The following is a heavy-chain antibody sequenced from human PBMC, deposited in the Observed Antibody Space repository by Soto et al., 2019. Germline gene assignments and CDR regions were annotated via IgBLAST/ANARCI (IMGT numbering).Heavy chain of an antibody. J-gene: IGHJ4*02. CDR3: TRGPVGSTRPLDY. V-gene: IGHV3-15*01. Sequence: EVQLVESGGGLVEPGGSLRLSCAASGFTFSNVWMSWVRQAPGKGLEWVGRIKSKSEGETIDYAARVKGRFTISRDDSKNTLYLQMNSLKSADTGVYYCTRGPVGSTRPLDYWGQGTLVTVSS. CDR1: GFTFSNVW. D-gene: IGHD2-2*01. CDR2: IKSKSEGETI.